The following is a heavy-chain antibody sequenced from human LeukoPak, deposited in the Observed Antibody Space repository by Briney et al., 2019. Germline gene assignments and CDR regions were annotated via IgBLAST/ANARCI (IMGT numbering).Heavy chain of an antibody. CDR2: IWYDGNNK. CDR1: GFSFSAYG. J-gene: IGHJ4*02. Sequence: GGSMRLSCAASGFSFSAYGMHWVRQAPGKGLEWVALIWYDGNNKYYADSVKGRFTISRDNSKNTLYLQMNSLRAEDTAVYYCAKDMEGVVVVTYGHDYWGQGTLVTVSS. V-gene: IGHV3-33*06. D-gene: IGHD2-15*01. CDR3: AKDMEGVVVVTYGHDY.